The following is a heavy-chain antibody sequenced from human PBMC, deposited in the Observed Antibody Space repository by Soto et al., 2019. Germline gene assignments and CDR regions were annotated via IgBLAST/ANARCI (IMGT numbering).Heavy chain of an antibody. J-gene: IGHJ6*02. CDR3: ARALPVGVVDDYYYGMDV. Sequence: ASVKVSCKASGYTFTSYAMHWVRQAPGQRLEWMGWINAGNGNTKYSQKFQGRVPITRDTSASTAYMELSSLRSEDTAVYYCARALPVGVVDDYYYGMDVWGQGTRVTVSS. CDR1: GYTFTSYA. D-gene: IGHD3-3*01. CDR2: INAGNGNT. V-gene: IGHV1-3*01.